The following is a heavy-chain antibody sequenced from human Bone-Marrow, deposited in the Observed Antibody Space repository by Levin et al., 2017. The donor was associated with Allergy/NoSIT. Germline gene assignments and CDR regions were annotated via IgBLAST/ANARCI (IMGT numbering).Heavy chain of an antibody. Sequence: GGSLRLSCAASGFTFSSYAMSWVRQAPGKGLEWVSAISGSGGSTYYADSVKGRFTISRDNSKNTLYLQMNSLRSEDTAVYYCAKDRATAAGQNDVYWYFDLWGRGTLVTVSS. D-gene: IGHD6-13*01. J-gene: IGHJ2*01. V-gene: IGHV3-23*01. CDR3: AKDRATAAGQNDVYWYFDL. CDR2: ISGSGGST. CDR1: GFTFSSYA.